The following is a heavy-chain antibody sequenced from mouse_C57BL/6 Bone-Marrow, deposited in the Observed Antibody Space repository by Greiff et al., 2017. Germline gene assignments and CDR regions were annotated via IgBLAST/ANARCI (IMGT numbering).Heavy chain of an antibody. CDR2: IRLKSDNYAT. CDR1: GFTFSNYW. V-gene: IGHV6-3*01. CDR3: TDLAFYYFDN. D-gene: IGHD2-10*02. J-gene: IGHJ2*01. Sequence: EVMLVESGGGLVQPGGSMKLSCVASGFTFSNYWMNWVRQSPEKGLEWVAQIRLKSDNYATHYAESVKGRFTISRDDSKSSVYLQMNNLRAEETGIYYCTDLAFYYFDNWGQGTTLTVSS.